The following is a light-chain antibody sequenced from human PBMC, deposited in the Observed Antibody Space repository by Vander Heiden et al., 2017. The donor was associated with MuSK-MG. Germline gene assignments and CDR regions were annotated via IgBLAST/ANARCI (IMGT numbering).Light chain of an antibody. CDR1: SRDIGFYDY. CDR3: SSFTDTGPYA. Sequence: QSALTQPTSVSGSPGQSITISCTGTSRDIGFYDYVSWYQQHPGKAPKLIIYDVVYRPSGVSGRFSASKSGNTASLTISGLQAEDEAHYYCSSFTDTGPYAFGTGTNVSVL. J-gene: IGLJ1*01. V-gene: IGLV2-14*03. CDR2: DVV.